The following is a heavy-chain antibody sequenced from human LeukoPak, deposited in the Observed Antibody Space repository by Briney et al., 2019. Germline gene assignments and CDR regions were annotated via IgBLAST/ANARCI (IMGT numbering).Heavy chain of an antibody. CDR3: ARGMGATGDIDY. CDR2: IKQDGSEK. Sequence: GGSLRLSCAASGFTFSIYWMSWVRQAPGKGLEWVANIKQDGSEKYYVDSVKGRFTISRVNAKNSLYLQMNSLRAEDTAVYYCARGMGATGDIDYWGQGALVTVSS. D-gene: IGHD1-26*01. CDR1: GFTFSIYW. J-gene: IGHJ4*02. V-gene: IGHV3-7*01.